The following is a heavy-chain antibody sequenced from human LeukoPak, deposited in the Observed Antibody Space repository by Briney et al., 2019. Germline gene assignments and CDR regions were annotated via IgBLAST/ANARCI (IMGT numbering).Heavy chain of an antibody. Sequence: GGSLRLSCAASGFTFSSYAMSWVRQAPGKGLELVSAISGSGSSTYYADSVKGRFTISTDNSKKTRYLQMNSLRAEDTAVYYCAKDRYYYGSGSRFDYWGQGTLVTVSS. CDR3: AKDRYYYGSGSRFDY. CDR2: ISGSGSST. J-gene: IGHJ4*02. D-gene: IGHD3-10*01. CDR1: GFTFSSYA. V-gene: IGHV3-23*01.